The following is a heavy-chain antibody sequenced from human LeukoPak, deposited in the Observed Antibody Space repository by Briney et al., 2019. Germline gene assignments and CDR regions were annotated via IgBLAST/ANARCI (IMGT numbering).Heavy chain of an antibody. CDR2: TYYRSKWYY. CDR3: ARGTAIEFDY. D-gene: IGHD2-21*02. J-gene: IGHJ4*02. CDR1: GDSVSSNSVA. V-gene: IGHV6-1*01. Sequence: SQTLSLTCAISGDSVSSNSVAWNWIRQSPSRGLEWLGRTYYRSKWYYDYAVSVKSRVTINPDTSKNHFSLQLNSVTPEDTAVYYCARGTAIEFDYWGQGTLVTVSS.